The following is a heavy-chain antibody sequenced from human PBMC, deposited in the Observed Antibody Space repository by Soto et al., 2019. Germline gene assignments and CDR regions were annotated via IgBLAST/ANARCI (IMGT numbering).Heavy chain of an antibody. Sequence: ASVKVSCKASGYTFTNYALHWVRQAPGQRLEWMGWINAGNGGTKYSQRFHDRVTITRDTSASTAYMELSSLRSEDTAVYYCARGYDSSGYSAIEYWGQGTLVTVSS. D-gene: IGHD3-22*01. V-gene: IGHV1-3*01. CDR3: ARGYDSSGYSAIEY. CDR1: GYTFTNYA. CDR2: INAGNGGT. J-gene: IGHJ4*02.